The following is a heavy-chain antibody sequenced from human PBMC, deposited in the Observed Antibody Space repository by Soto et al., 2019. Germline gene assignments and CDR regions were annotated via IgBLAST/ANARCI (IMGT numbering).Heavy chain of an antibody. CDR2: IYPGDSRT. V-gene: IGHV5-51*01. D-gene: IGHD2-21*01. CDR3: ARGRDDSGDRHLGHLFDS. J-gene: IGHJ4*02. CDR1: ADSFTADW. Sequence: GESLKISCKTSADSFTADWIGWVRQLPGKGLEWMGVIYPGDSRTRYRPSFQGQVTISADKSTSTVYMELSSLRSEDTAVYYCARGRDDSGDRHLGHLFDSWGQGTLVTVSS.